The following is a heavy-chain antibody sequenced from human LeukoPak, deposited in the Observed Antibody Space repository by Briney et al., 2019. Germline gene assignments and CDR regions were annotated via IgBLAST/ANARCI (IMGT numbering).Heavy chain of an antibody. J-gene: IGHJ4*02. V-gene: IGHV3-66*01. Sequence: GGSLRLSCAASTFTVSSNYMTWVRQAPGKGLEWVSDLYSGDSTNYADSVKGRFTISRDNSKNTVHLQMNRLRAEDTAVYYCAKDIFLYCSGGSCDLFDYWGQETLVTVSS. D-gene: IGHD2-15*01. CDR3: AKDIFLYCSGGSCDLFDY. CDR2: LYSGDST. CDR1: TFTVSSNY.